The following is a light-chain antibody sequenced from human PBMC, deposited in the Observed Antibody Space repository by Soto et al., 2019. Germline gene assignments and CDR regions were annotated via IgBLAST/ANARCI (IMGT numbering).Light chain of an antibody. V-gene: IGLV2-14*03. J-gene: IGLJ1*01. CDR2: EVI. Sequence: QSVLTQPASVSGSPGQAITVSCSGTSSDIGAHNFVSWYQQHPGKAPKLIIYEVINRPSGVSDRFSGSKSGNTASLTISGLQSEDEADYYCSSYAGSNNYVFGTGTKVTVL. CDR1: SSDIGAHNF. CDR3: SSYAGSNNYV.